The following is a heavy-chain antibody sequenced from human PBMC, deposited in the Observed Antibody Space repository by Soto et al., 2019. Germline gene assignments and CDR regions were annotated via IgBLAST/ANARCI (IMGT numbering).Heavy chain of an antibody. J-gene: IGHJ6*02. D-gene: IGHD6-25*01. CDR3: ASRKRRIQRYGMHX. V-gene: IGHV4-39*01. CDR2: IYYSGST. Sequence: AETLSLTCTVSGGSISSISYYWGWIRQPPGKGLELIGSIYYSGSTYYNPPLKSRVTISVDTSKKQFSLKLSSVTAADTAVYYCASRKRRIQRYGMHXWGQGTTFTVS. CDR1: GGSISSISYY.